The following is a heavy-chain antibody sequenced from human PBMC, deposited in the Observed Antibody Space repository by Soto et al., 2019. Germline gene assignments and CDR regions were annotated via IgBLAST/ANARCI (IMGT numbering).Heavy chain of an antibody. CDR2: ISSSSSYI. Sequence: EVQLVESGGGLVKPGGSLRLSCAASGFTFSSYSMNWVRQAPGKGLEWVSSISSSSSYIYYADSVKGRFTISRDNAKNARHLQRNSLRAEDTAVYYGARAWDSGVGGAAHDAGEIWGQGTMV. J-gene: IGHJ3*02. CDR3: ARAWDSGVGGAAHDAGEI. CDR1: GFTFSSYS. V-gene: IGHV3-21*01. D-gene: IGHD2-15*01.